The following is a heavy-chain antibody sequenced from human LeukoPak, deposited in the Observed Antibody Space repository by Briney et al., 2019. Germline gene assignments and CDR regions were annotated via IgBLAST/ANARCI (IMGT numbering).Heavy chain of an antibody. CDR2: MNPNSDNT. V-gene: IGHV1-8*01. D-gene: IGHD4-17*01. Sequence: ASVKVSCKASGYTFSSYDINWVRQATGQGLEWMGWMNPNSDNTDYAQRFQGRVTMTRNTSISTAYMELSSLRSEDTAVYYCARGDFGDYFLDYWGQGTLVTVSS. CDR1: GYTFSSYD. J-gene: IGHJ4*02. CDR3: ARGDFGDYFLDY.